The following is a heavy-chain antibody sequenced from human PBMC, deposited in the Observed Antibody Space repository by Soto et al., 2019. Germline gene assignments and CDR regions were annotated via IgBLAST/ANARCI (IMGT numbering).Heavy chain of an antibody. CDR1: GYTFTDHG. V-gene: IGHV1-18*01. CDR3: AKVLPSLAQQIVDVY. Sequence: QIQLVQSGAEVKKPGASVKVSCKASGYTFTDHGISWVRQAPGQGLEWVGLISAFTAYTDYAQKFRGRVTMTTDQSTNTAYMELRSLTSADTAVYYCAKVLPSLAQQIVDVYWGQGTLVTVSS. J-gene: IGHJ4*02. D-gene: IGHD2-2*01. CDR2: ISAFTAYT.